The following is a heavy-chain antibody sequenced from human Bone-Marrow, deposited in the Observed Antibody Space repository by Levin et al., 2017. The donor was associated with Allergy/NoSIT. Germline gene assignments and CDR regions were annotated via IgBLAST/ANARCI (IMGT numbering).Heavy chain of an antibody. J-gene: IGHJ6*02. CDR1: GFPFSRYV. CDR3: ARGDCSWANCYGGPYYHPLDI. CDR2: ISYDGRDK. Sequence: PGGSLRLSCTASGFPFSRYVMHWVRQAPGKGLEWVALISYDGRDKYYGDSVKGRFTISRDDSENTLHLQMNSLRVEDTAIYFCARGDCSWANCYGGPYYHPLDIWGRGTTVTVSS. D-gene: IGHD2-2*01. V-gene: IGHV3-30*03.